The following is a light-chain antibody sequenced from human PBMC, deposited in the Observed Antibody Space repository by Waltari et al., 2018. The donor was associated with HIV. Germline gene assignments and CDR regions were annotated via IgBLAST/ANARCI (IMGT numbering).Light chain of an antibody. CDR2: DFF. CDR1: TSDHDLYIY. J-gene: IGLJ1*01. CDR3: SSFTRMGGV. Sequence: QSALTQPASVSGSPGQSITLPCHGPTSDHDLYIYVSWYRHLPGAVTQLLLYDFFNRPSGISVRFSGSRSGGAASLTISRLQTDDDGDYFCSSFTRMGGVFGPGT. V-gene: IGLV2-14*01.